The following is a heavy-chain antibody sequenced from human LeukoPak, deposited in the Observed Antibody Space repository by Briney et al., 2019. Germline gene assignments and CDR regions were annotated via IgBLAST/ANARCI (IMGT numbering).Heavy chain of an antibody. Sequence: GGSLRLSCAASGFTFSSYTMHWVRQAPGKGLEWVSLISWDGGSTYYADSVKGRFTISRDNSKNSLYLQMNSLRTEDTALYYCAKVGMVRGPDYYYYMDVWGKGTTVTVSS. CDR2: ISWDGGST. CDR3: AKVGMVRGPDYYYYMDV. V-gene: IGHV3-43*01. D-gene: IGHD3-10*01. CDR1: GFTFSSYT. J-gene: IGHJ6*03.